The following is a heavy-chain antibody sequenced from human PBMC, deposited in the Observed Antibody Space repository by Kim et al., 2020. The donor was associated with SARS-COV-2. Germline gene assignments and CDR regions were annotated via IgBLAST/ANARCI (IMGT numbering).Heavy chain of an antibody. V-gene: IGHV1-69*13. CDR3: ARVEVEAGWGIAVAGPPLN. D-gene: IGHD6-19*01. J-gene: IGHJ4*02. CDR1: GGTFSSYA. Sequence: SVKVSCKASGGTFSSYAISWVRQAPGQGLEWMGGIIPIFGTANYAQKFQGRVTITADESTSTAYMELSSLRSEDTAVYYCARVEVEAGWGIAVAGPPLNWGQGTLVTVSS. CDR2: IIPIFGTA.